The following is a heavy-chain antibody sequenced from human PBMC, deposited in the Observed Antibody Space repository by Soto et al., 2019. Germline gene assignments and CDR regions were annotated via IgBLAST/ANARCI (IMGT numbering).Heavy chain of an antibody. Sequence: QVQLVQSGGEVKQPGASVKVSCKASGYSFISYGISWVRQAPGQGLEWMGWISGYNGNTKYAQKLQGRVTRTTDTSTSTVYRELRSLRSDDTAVYYCARDQLTLDHSRGCYGDWGQGTLVSVSS. V-gene: IGHV1-18*04. J-gene: IGHJ4*02. CDR1: GYSFISYG. CDR3: ARDQLTLDHSRGCYGD. CDR2: ISGYNGNT. D-gene: IGHD6-19*01.